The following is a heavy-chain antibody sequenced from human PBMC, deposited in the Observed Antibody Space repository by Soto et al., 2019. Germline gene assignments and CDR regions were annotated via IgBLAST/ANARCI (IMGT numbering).Heavy chain of an antibody. V-gene: IGHV1-8*02. D-gene: IGHD3-3*01. CDR1: GYTFTDFD. CDR3: ASVVRFFGGHAGY. CDR2: MNTNTGNT. J-gene: IGHJ4*02. Sequence: QVLLVQSGADVKKPGASVKVSCKTSGYTFTDFDINWVRQAPGQGLEWMGWMNTNTGNTGYAQKFQGRVTMTRDTSISTAYMELRRLISEDTAVYYCASVVRFFGGHAGYWGQGTLVTVSS.